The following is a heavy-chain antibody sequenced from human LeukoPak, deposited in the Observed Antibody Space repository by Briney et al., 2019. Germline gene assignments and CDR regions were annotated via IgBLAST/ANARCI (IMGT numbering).Heavy chain of an antibody. CDR2: IWSDGTNQ. CDR1: KFTFSHYA. Sequence: GGSLRLSCAASKFTFSHYAIHWVRQAPGKGLQWVAVIWSDGTNQYYADSVKGRFTISRDNSNNMVYLQMNGLRVDDTGVYYCARDAQRGFDYSNSLEHGGQGALVTVSS. V-gene: IGHV3-33*01. D-gene: IGHD4-11*01. J-gene: IGHJ5*02. CDR3: ARDAQRGFDYSNSLEH.